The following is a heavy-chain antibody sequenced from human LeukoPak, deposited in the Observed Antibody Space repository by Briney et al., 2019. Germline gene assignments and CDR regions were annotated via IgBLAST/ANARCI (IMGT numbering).Heavy chain of an antibody. CDR2: IYPGDSDT. CDR1: GYSFSIFW. J-gene: IGHJ4*02. V-gene: IGHV5-51*01. D-gene: IGHD3-10*01. Sequence: GESLKISCQTSGYSFSIFWIGWVRQMPGKGLEWMGIIYPGDSDTRYSPSFQGQVTISADRSISTAYLQWTSLKASDTAMYYCARPGSGTIGIDYWGQGTLVTVSS. CDR3: ARPGSGTIGIDY.